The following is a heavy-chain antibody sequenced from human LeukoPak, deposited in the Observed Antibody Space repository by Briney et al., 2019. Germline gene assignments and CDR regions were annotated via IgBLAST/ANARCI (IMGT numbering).Heavy chain of an antibody. J-gene: IGHJ4*02. D-gene: IGHD6-19*01. CDR2: ISVSGGRT. V-gene: IGHV3-23*01. CDR1: GFTFSSYT. CDR3: AKPAVQWLVPSPFDY. Sequence: PGGSLRLSCADPGFTFSSYTMSSVRHALGKGPEWVSDISVSGGRTYYADSVKSGFTISRDNSKNTLYLQMNSLSADDTAVYCCAKPAVQWLVPSPFDYWGQGTLVSVSS.